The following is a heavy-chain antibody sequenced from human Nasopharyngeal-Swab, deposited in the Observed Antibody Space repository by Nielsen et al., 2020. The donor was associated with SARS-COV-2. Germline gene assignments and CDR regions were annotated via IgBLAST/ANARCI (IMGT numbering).Heavy chain of an antibody. CDR2: IYSSGST. CDR1: GRSISSSSSY. D-gene: IGHD3-9*01. Sequence: SETLSLTCTVSGRSISSSSSYWGWIRQPPGKGLEWVGSIYSSGSTHYTPSLNSRVTISVDTSKSQFSLKLRSVTAADTAVYYCARAGVDTSTGSSGGCFDYWGQGALVTVSS. CDR3: ARAGVDTSTGSSGGCFDY. V-gene: IGHV4-39*01. J-gene: IGHJ4*02.